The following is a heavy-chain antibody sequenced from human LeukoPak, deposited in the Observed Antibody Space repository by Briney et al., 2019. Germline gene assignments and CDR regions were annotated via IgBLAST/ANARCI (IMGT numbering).Heavy chain of an antibody. J-gene: IGHJ4*02. CDR2: ISSSSSYT. V-gene: IGHV3-11*06. CDR3: ARRTIGYCSGGSCYSEPLDY. CDR1: GFTFSDYY. Sequence: GGSLTLSCSASGFTFSDYYMSWIRQAPGKGLEWVSYISSSSSYTNYADSVKGRFTISRDNAKNSLYLQMNSLSAEDTAVYYCARRTIGYCSGGSCYSEPLDYWGQGTLVTVSS. D-gene: IGHD2-15*01.